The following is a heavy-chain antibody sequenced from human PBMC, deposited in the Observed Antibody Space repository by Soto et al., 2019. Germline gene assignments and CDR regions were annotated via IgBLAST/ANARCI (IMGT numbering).Heavy chain of an antibody. CDR3: ARRWGRTFDY. V-gene: IGHV4-59*08. CDR1: GDSISTDY. J-gene: IGHJ4*02. CDR2: IYYGGST. Sequence: PSETLSLTCTVSGDSISTDYWSWIRQSPGKGLEWIGFIYYGGSTNYNPPLKSRVTISVDTSKNQFSLKLSSVTAADTAVYYCARRWGRTFDYWGQGTLVTVSS. D-gene: IGHD7-27*01.